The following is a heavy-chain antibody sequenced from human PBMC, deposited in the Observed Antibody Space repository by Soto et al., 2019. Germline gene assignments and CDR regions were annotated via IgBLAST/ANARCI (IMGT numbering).Heavy chain of an antibody. CDR3: ARGDYGTGGYPFPYFDY. V-gene: IGHV1-2*02. CDR1: GYSFTGYY. Sequence: HEHLVQSGAEVKRPGASLKVSCKASGYSFTGYYIHWVRQAPGQGLERMGWINPDSGATNYAQNFQCRVTLTSDTSISTASMDLTSLTSDDTAVYYCARGDYGTGGYPFPYFDYWGQGTLVIVSS. D-gene: IGHD2-8*02. CDR2: INPDSGAT. J-gene: IGHJ4*02.